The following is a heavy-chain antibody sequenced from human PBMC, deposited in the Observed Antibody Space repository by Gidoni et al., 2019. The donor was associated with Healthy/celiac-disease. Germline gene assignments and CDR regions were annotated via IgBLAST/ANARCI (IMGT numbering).Heavy chain of an antibody. Sequence: EVQLVESGGGLVQPGRSLRLSCAASGFTFDDYAMHWVRQAPGKGLEWVSGISWNSGSIGYADSVKGRFTISRDNAKNSLYLQMNSLRAEDTALYYCAKDKGFRAVPYYYYGMDVWGQGTTVTVSS. D-gene: IGHD6-19*01. CDR2: ISWNSGSI. V-gene: IGHV3-9*01. CDR3: AKDKGFRAVPYYYYGMDV. CDR1: GFTFDDYA. J-gene: IGHJ6*02.